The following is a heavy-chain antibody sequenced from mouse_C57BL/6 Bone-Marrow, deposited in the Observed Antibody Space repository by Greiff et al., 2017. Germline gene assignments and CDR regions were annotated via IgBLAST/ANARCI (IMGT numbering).Heavy chain of an antibody. Sequence: VQLQQPGAELVRPGSSVKLSCKASGYTFTSYWMHWVKQRPIQGLEWIGNIDPSDSETHYNQKFKDKATLTVDKSSSTAYMQLSSLTSEDSAVYYCARVTLGAWFAYWGQGTLVTVSA. CDR3: ARVTLGAWFAY. CDR1: GYTFTSYW. V-gene: IGHV1-52*01. CDR2: IDPSDSET. J-gene: IGHJ3*01.